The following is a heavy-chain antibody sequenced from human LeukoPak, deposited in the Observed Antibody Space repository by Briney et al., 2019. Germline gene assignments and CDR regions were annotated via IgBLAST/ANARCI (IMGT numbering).Heavy chain of an antibody. D-gene: IGHD3-9*01. V-gene: IGHV4-39*07. Sequence: SETLSLTCTVSGGSISSSSYYWGWIRQPPGKGLEWIGSIYYSGSTYYNPSLKSRVTISVDTSKNQFSLKLSSVTAADTAVYYCARDPGRYFDWLVFDYWGQGTLVTVSS. CDR3: ARDPGRYFDWLVFDY. CDR2: IYYSGST. CDR1: GGSISSSSYY. J-gene: IGHJ4*02.